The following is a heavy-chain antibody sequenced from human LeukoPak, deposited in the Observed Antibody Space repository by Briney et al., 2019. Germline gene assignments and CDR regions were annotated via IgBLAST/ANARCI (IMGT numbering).Heavy chain of an antibody. CDR1: GFTFSSNG. J-gene: IGHJ4*02. Sequence: GGSLRLSCVASGFTFSSNGMHWVRQAPGKGLEWVTFIQYDGSKKYYADSVKGRSTISRDNSKNRLYLEMNSLRAEDTAVYYCAKDIGSYYDYWGQGILVTVSS. CDR3: AKDIGSYYDY. D-gene: IGHD3-10*01. V-gene: IGHV3-30*02. CDR2: IQYDGSKK.